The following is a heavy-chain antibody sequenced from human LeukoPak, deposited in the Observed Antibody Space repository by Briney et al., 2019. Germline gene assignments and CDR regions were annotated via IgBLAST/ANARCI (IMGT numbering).Heavy chain of an antibody. Sequence: GGSLRLSCAASGFTFSSYAMSWVRQAPGKGLEWVSAISGSGGSTYYADSVKGRFTISRDNSKNTLYLQMNSLRAEDTAVYYCAKAPLYYDILTGYYLGYYFDYWGQGTLVTVSS. V-gene: IGHV3-23*01. CDR3: AKAPLYYDILTGYYLGYYFDY. CDR1: GFTFSSYA. CDR2: ISGSGGST. J-gene: IGHJ4*02. D-gene: IGHD3-9*01.